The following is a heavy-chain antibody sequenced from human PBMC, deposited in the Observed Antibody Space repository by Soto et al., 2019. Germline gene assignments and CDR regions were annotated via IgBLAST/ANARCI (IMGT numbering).Heavy chain of an antibody. CDR1: GFTVSSNY. V-gene: IGHV3-53*02. D-gene: IGHD2-2*01. J-gene: IGHJ5*02. CDR3: ARAPAALWFDP. CDR2: IYSGGST. Sequence: EVQLVETGGGLIQPGGSLRLSCAASGFTVSSNYMSWVRQAPGEGLEWVSVIYSGGSTYYADSVKGRFTISRDNSKNTLYLQMNSLRAEDTAVYYCARAPAALWFDPWGQGTLVTVSS.